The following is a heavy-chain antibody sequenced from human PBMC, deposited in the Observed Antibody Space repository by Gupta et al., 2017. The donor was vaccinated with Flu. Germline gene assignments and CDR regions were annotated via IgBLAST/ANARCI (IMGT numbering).Heavy chain of an antibody. Sequence: GDFGMSWVRQAPGKGLEWVGFIRTKAYGRTTEYAASVRGRFVISRDDSNNLTYLQMNGLKSEDSGVYYCTRYRIAWDRFDYYYMDVWGKGTTVTVSS. CDR3: TRYRIAWDRFDYYYMDV. D-gene: IGHD3-3*02. J-gene: IGHJ6*03. CDR1: GDFG. CDR2: IRTKAYGRTT. V-gene: IGHV3-49*04.